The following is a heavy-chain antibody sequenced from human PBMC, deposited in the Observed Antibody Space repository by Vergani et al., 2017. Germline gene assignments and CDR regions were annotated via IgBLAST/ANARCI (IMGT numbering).Heavy chain of an antibody. CDR3: ARGHSSSFPADY. CDR1: GFTFSSYS. V-gene: IGHV3-48*01. CDR2: ISSSSTI. D-gene: IGHD6-6*01. J-gene: IGHJ4*02. Sequence: EVQLVESGGGLVQPGGSLRLSCAASGFTFSSYSMNWVRQAPGKGLEWVSYISSSSTIYYADSVKGRFTISRDNAKNSLYLQMNSLRAEDTAVYYCARGHSSSFPADYWGQGTLVTVSS.